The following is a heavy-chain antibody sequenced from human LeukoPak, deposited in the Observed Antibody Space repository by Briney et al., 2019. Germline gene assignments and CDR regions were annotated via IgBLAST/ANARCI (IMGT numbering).Heavy chain of an antibody. CDR2: IYPGDSDT. D-gene: IGHD6-19*01. J-gene: IGHJ5*02. CDR1: GYSFTSYW. Sequence: GESLKISCNGSGYSFTSYWIGWVRQMPGKGLEWLGIIYPGDSDTRYSPSFQGQVTISADKSISTAYLQWSSLKASDTAMYYCATIRPDSSTNWFDPWGQGTLVTVSS. V-gene: IGHV5-51*01. CDR3: ATIRPDSSTNWFDP.